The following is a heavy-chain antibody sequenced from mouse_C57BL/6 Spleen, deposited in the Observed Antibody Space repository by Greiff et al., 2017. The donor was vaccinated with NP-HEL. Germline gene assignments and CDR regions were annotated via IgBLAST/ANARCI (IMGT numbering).Heavy chain of an antibody. V-gene: IGHV1-26*01. Sequence: EVQLQQSGPELVKPGASVKISCKASGYTFTDYYMNWVKQSHGKSLEWIGDINPNNGGTSYNQKFKGKDTLTVDKSSSTAYMELRSLTSEDSAVDSCARHVYGSSYVGYCDVWGTGTTVTVSS. J-gene: IGHJ1*03. CDR1: GYTFTDYY. CDR3: ARHVYGSSYVGYCDV. CDR2: INPNNGGT. D-gene: IGHD1-1*01.